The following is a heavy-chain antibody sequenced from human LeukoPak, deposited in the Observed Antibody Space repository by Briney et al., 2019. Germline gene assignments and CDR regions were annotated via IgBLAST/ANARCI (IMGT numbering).Heavy chain of an antibody. V-gene: IGHV4-59*01. CDR3: ARDNTVTHDGWFDP. CDR1: GGSFSSYY. Sequence: PSETLSLTCTVSGGSFSSYYWSWIRQPPGKGLEWIGYIYDSGSTNYNPSLKSRVTISVDTSKNQFSLKLSSVTAADTAVYYCARDNTVTHDGWFDPWGQGTLVTVSS. CDR2: IYDSGST. D-gene: IGHD4-11*01. J-gene: IGHJ5*02.